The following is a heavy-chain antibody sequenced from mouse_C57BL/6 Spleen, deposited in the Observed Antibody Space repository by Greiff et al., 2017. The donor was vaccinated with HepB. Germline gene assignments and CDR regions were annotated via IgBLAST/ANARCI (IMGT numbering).Heavy chain of an antibody. CDR3: ARRVYGNFFDY. CDR1: GYTFTDYY. V-gene: IGHV1-26*01. CDR2: INPNNGGT. J-gene: IGHJ2*01. Sequence: EVQLQQSGPELVKPGASVKISCKASGYTFTDYYMNWVKQSHGKSLEWIGDINPNNGGTSYNQKFKGKATLTVDKSSSTAYMELRSLTSEDSAVYYCARRVYGNFFDYWGQGTTLTVSS. D-gene: IGHD2-1*01.